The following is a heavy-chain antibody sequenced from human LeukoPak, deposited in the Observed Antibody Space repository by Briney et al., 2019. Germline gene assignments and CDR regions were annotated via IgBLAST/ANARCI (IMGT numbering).Heavy chain of an antibody. D-gene: IGHD5-18*01. J-gene: IGHJ4*02. V-gene: IGHV1-69*05. CDR2: IIPIFGTA. CDR1: GGTFSSYA. Sequence: SVKVSCKASGGTFSSYAISWVRQAPGQGLEWMGRIIPIFGTANYAQKFQGRVTITTDEPTSTAYMELSSLRSEDTAVYYCARDRGRGYSYGYDLDYWGQGTLVTVSS. CDR3: ARDRGRGYSYGYDLDY.